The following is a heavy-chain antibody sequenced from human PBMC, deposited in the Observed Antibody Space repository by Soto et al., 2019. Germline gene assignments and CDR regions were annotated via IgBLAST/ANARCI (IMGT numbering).Heavy chain of an antibody. J-gene: IGHJ4*02. CDR2: IKQDGSEK. Sequence: GGSLRLSCAASGFTFSSYWMSWVRQAPGKGLEWVANIKQDGSEKYYVDSVKGRFTISRDNAKNSLYLQMNSLRSEDTAVYYCATDSRTTLAVDYGSGSYYHWGQGTLVTVSS. V-gene: IGHV3-7*03. D-gene: IGHD3-10*01. CDR1: GFTFSSYW. CDR3: ATDSRTTLAVDYGSGSYYH.